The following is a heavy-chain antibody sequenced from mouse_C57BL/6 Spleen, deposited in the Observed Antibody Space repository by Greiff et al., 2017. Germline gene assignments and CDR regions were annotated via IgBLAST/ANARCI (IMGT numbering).Heavy chain of an antibody. CDR2: ISSGSSTI. CDR1: GFTFSDYG. CDR3: ARRSYDYGMDY. Sequence: EVQRVESGGGLVKPGGSLKLSCAASGFTFSDYGMHWVRQAPEKGLEWVAYISSGSSTIYYADTVKGRFTISRDNAKNTLFLQMTSLRSEDTAMYYCARRSYDYGMDYWGQGTSVTVSS. J-gene: IGHJ4*01. D-gene: IGHD2-12*01. V-gene: IGHV5-17*01.